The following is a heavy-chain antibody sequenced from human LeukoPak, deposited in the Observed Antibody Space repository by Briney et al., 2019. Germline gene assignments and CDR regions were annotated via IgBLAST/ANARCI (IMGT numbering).Heavy chain of an antibody. CDR2: TKNKAENFAT. J-gene: IGHJ4*02. CDR1: GYIFSDHY. Sequence: GGSLRLSCAVSGYIFSDHYIDWVRQAPGKGLEWVGHTKNKAENFATEDAASVIGRFTISRDDSTNSVFLQMNSLKTDDTAVYYCTRWRSGVSDWGQGTLVTVSS. CDR3: TRWRSGVSD. V-gene: IGHV3-72*01. D-gene: IGHD3-3*01.